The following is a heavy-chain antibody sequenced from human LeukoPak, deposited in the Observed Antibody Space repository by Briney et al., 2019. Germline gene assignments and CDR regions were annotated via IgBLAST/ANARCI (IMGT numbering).Heavy chain of an antibody. V-gene: IGHV4-4*07. CDR1: DGSISSYY. J-gene: IGHJ4*02. Sequence: SETLSLTCTVSDGSISSYYWSWLRQPAGKGLEWIGRIYTSGSTNYNPSLKSRVTMSVDTFKNQFSLKLSSVTAADTAVYYCARVGSWNDGDYWGQGTLVTVSS. CDR3: ARVGSWNDGDY. D-gene: IGHD1-1*01. CDR2: IYTSGST.